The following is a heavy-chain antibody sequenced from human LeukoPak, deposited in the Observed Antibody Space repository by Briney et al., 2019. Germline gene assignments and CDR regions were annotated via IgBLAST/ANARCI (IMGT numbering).Heavy chain of an antibody. CDR3: AKDPIVLMVYAIHDY. Sequence: PGGSLRLSCAASGFTFSSYAMSWVRQAPGKGLEWVSAISGSGGSTYYADSVKGRFTISRDNSKNTLYLQMNSLRAEDTAVYYCAKDPIVLMVYAIHDYWGQGTLVTVSS. CDR2: ISGSGGST. V-gene: IGHV3-23*01. D-gene: IGHD2-8*01. CDR1: GFTFSSYA. J-gene: IGHJ4*02.